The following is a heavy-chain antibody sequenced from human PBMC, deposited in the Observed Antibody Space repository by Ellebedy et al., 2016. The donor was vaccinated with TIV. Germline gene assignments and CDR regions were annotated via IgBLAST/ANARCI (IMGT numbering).Heavy chain of an antibody. CDR3: ARGPLRYFDWLYYYHGMDV. V-gene: IGHV4-59*08. J-gene: IGHJ6*02. Sequence: MPSETLSLTCTVSGGSISTYYWSWIRQPPGQGLEWIGYIYYSGYTEYNPSLKSRVTISLDTSKDQFSLRLSSVTAADTAVYYCARGPLRYFDWLYYYHGMDVWGQGTTVTVSS. CDR1: GGSISTYY. CDR2: IYYSGYT. D-gene: IGHD3-9*01.